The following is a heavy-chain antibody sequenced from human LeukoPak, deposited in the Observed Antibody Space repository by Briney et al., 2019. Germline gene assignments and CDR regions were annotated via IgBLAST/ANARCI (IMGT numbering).Heavy chain of an antibody. Sequence: PGGSLRLSCAASGFTFSSYWMSWVRQAPGKGLEWVANIKQDGSEKYYVDSVKGRFTISRDNAKNSLYLQMNSLRAEDTAVYYCARDWYLWEIAARPDYWGQGTLVTVSS. D-gene: IGHD6-6*01. CDR1: GFTFSSYW. V-gene: IGHV3-7*01. CDR3: ARDWYLWEIAARPDY. CDR2: IKQDGSEK. J-gene: IGHJ4*02.